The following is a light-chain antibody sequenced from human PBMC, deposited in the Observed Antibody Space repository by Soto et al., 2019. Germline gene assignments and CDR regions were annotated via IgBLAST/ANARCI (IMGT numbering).Light chain of an antibody. J-gene: IGKJ5*01. V-gene: IGKV3-11*01. CDR1: QSVSSY. CDR2: DAS. CDR3: QQGIKCPLT. Sequence: EIVLTQSPATLSLSPGERATLSCRASQSVSSYLAWYQQKPGQAPRRLIYDASNRATGIPARFSGSGSGTDFTLTSSSLEPEDFAVYFCQQGIKCPLTCGQGTRLEIK.